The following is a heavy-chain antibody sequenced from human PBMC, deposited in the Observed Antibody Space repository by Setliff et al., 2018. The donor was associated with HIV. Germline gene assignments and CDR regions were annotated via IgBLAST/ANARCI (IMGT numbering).Heavy chain of an antibody. CDR2: IYYSGST. CDR1: GGSISSSSYY. Sequence: ETLSLTCTVSGGSISSSSYYWGWIRQPPGKGLEWIGHIYYSGSTYYNPSFKSRVTISVDTSKNQFSLKLSSVTAADTAMYYCARRLSGPQGWLLSNWFDPWGQGTLVTVSS. V-gene: IGHV4-39*01. D-gene: IGHD3-3*01. CDR3: ARRLSGPQGWLLSNWFDP. J-gene: IGHJ5*02.